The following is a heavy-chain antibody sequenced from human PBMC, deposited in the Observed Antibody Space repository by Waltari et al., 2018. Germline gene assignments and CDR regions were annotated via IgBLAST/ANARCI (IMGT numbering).Heavy chain of an antibody. Sequence: QVQLVQSGAEVKKPGASVKVSCKASGYTFTGYYMHWVRQAPGQGLEWMGWINPNSGGTNYAQKFQGRVTMTRDTSISTAYMELSRLRSDDTAVYYCAREATATTSSWWFDPWGQGTLVTVSS. CDR3: AREATATTSSWWFDP. D-gene: IGHD4-4*01. J-gene: IGHJ5*02. CDR2: INPNSGGT. V-gene: IGHV1-2*02. CDR1: GYTFTGYY.